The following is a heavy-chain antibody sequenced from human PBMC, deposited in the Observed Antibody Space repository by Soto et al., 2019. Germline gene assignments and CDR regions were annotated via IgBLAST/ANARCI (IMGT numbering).Heavy chain of an antibody. CDR2: ISSSSNYI. CDR3: ARAGEIGGVIALPLLY. J-gene: IGHJ4*02. Sequence: EVQLVESGGGLVKPGGSLRLSCAASGSTFSSYSMNWVRQAPGQGLEWVSSISSSSNYIYYADSMKGRFTISRDNAKNSLYLQMNSLRVEDTAVYYCARAGEIGGVIALPLLYWGQGILVTVSS. V-gene: IGHV3-21*01. D-gene: IGHD3-16*02. CDR1: GSTFSSYS.